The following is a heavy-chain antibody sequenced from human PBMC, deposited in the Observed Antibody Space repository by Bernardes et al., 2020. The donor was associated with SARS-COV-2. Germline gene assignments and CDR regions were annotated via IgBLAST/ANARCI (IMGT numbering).Heavy chain of an antibody. Sequence: SLRLSCAASGFTFSSYAMSWVRQAPGKGLEWVSAISAGAISTNYADSVKGRFTVSRDNSKNTLYLQMNSLRAEDTAVYYCAKDRIVGALGYAFDIWGQGTRVTVSS. CDR1: GFTFSSYA. D-gene: IGHD1-26*01. CDR3: AKDRIVGALGYAFDI. V-gene: IGHV3-23*01. J-gene: IGHJ3*02. CDR2: ISAGAIST.